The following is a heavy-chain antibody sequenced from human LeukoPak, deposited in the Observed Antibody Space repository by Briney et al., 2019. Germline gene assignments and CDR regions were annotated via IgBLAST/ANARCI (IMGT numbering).Heavy chain of an antibody. V-gene: IGHV3-48*03. CDR2: ISSSGSTI. J-gene: IGHJ4*02. CDR3: ASVTTVTPFDY. CDR1: GFTFSSYE. D-gene: IGHD4-17*01. Sequence: PGGSLRLSCAASGFTFSSYEMNWVRQAPGKGLEWVSYISSSGSTIYYADSVKGRFTISRDNAKNSLYLQMNSLRAEDTAVYYCASVTTVTPFDYWGQGTLVTVSS.